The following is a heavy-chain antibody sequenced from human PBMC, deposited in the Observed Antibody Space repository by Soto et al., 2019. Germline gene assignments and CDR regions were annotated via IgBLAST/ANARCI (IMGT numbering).Heavy chain of an antibody. Sequence: EVQLVESGGGVVRPEGSLRLSCAASGFTFDDYGMSWVRQATGKGLEWVSGINWSGRSTGYAGSVKGRFTISRDSAKNSLYLQMNSLRGAATALYYCASARVRCAWSPFGYWGQGTLVSVSS. V-gene: IGHV3-20*04. CDR1: GFTFDDYG. CDR2: INWSGRST. J-gene: IGHJ4*02. CDR3: ASARVRCAWSPFGY. D-gene: IGHD2-8*02.